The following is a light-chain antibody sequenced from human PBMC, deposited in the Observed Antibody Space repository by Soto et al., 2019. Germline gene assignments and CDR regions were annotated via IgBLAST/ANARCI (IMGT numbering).Light chain of an antibody. Sequence: EVVLTQSPATLSLSPGESATLSCRASQSVSVNFAWYQQKPGQAPRPLIYSASDRAPGIPARFSGRGSGTYFTLTISSLEPEDFAVYYCQERNRWPRGTFGGGTKVEIE. CDR2: SAS. V-gene: IGKV3-11*01. CDR3: QERNRWPRGT. J-gene: IGKJ4*01. CDR1: QSVSVN.